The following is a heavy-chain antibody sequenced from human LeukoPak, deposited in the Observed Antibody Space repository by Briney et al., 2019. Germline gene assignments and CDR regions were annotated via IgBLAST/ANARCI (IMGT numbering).Heavy chain of an antibody. CDR1: GYTFTGYY. CDR3: AREGCSSTNCHVLGDDNWFDP. Sequence: ASVKVSCKASGYTFTGYYMHWVRQAPGQGLEWMGWINRNSGGTNYAQKFQGGVTMTRDTSISTAYMELSRLRSDDTAVYYCAREGCSSTNCHVLGDDNWFDPWGQGTLVTVSS. J-gene: IGHJ5*02. V-gene: IGHV1-2*02. D-gene: IGHD2-2*01. CDR2: INRNSGGT.